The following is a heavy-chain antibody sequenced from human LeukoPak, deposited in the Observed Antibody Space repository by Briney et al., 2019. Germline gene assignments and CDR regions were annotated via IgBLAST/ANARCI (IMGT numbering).Heavy chain of an antibody. D-gene: IGHD3-10*01. V-gene: IGHV3-13*01. Sequence: GGSLRLSCAASGFTFSSYDMHWVRQATGKGLEWVSGIGTAGDTYYPGSVKGRFTISRENAKNSLYLQMNSLRAEDTAVYYCARDLRSYAMAIWGQGITVTVSS. CDR2: IGTAGDT. CDR1: GFTFSSYD. J-gene: IGHJ6*02. CDR3: ARDLRSYAMAI.